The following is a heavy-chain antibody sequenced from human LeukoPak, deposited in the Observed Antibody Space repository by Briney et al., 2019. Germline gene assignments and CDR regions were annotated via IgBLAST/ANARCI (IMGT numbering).Heavy chain of an antibody. CDR2: INHSGST. Sequence: PSETLSLTCTVSDYSISSGYGYYWSWIRQPPGKGLEWIGEINHSGSTNYNPSLKSRVTISVDTSKNQFSLKLSSVTAADTAVYYCTRITMVRGGWFDPWGQGTLVTVSS. CDR3: TRITMVRGGWFDP. J-gene: IGHJ5*02. CDR1: DYSISSGYGYY. V-gene: IGHV4-34*01. D-gene: IGHD3-10*01.